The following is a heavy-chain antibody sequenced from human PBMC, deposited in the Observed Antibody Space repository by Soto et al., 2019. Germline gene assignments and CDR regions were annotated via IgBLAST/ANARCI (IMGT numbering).Heavy chain of an antibody. Sequence: GGSLRLSCAASGFTVSSNYMSWVRQAPGKGLEWVSVIYSGGSTYYADSVKGRFTISRDNSKNTLYLQMNSLRAEDTAVYYCARDDYSNSWGYYYYMDVWGKGTTVTVSS. V-gene: IGHV3-66*01. CDR1: GFTVSSNY. CDR3: ARDDYSNSWGYYYYMDV. J-gene: IGHJ6*03. D-gene: IGHD4-4*01. CDR2: IYSGGST.